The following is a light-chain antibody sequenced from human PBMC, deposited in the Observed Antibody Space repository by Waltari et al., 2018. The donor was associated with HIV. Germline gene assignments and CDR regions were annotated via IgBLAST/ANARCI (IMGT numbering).Light chain of an antibody. CDR2: SNN. V-gene: IGLV1-44*01. J-gene: IGLJ2*01. CDR1: ISNIESNA. CDR3: AAWDDSLSGRLA. Sequence: QSVLTQPPSAFGTPGQRVTISCSGGISNIESNAVNWYQQFPGTATKLLIYSNNQRPSVVPDRFSGSKSGTSASLAISGLQSEDEADYYCAAWDDSLSGRLAFGGGTKLTVL.